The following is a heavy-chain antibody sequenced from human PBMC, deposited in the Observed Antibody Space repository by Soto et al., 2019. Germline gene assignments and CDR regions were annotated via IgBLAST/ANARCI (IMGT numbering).Heavy chain of an antibody. Sequence: EVQLVESGGGLVNPGGSLRLSCAASGFTFTNAWMTWVRQAPGKGLDWVAHIKSKADGGTTNYAAPVKGRFTISRDDSKDNLYLQMNSLKTEDTALYYCATDLPGGSDPIDYWRQGTLVTVSS. J-gene: IGHJ4*02. CDR1: GFTFTNAW. CDR2: IKSKADGGTT. CDR3: ATDLPGGSDPIDY. V-gene: IGHV3-15*01. D-gene: IGHD1-26*01.